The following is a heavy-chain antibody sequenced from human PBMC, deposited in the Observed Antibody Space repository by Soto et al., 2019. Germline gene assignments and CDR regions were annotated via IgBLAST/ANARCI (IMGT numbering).Heavy chain of an antibody. Sequence: GGSLRLSCAASGFTFSSYGMHWVRQAPGKGLEWVAVISYDGSNKYYADSVKGRFTISRDNSKNTLYLQMNSLRAEDTAVYYCAKGGRWLQNDAFDIWGQGTMVTVSS. J-gene: IGHJ3*02. CDR3: AKGGRWLQNDAFDI. CDR1: GFTFSSYG. CDR2: ISYDGSNK. V-gene: IGHV3-30*18. D-gene: IGHD5-12*01.